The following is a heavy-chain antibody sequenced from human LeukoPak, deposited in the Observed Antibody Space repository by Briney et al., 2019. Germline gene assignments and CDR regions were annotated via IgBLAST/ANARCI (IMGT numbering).Heavy chain of an antibody. J-gene: IGHJ4*02. CDR2: ISYDGSNK. CDR3: AKSGYCSGGSCSSIDY. D-gene: IGHD2-15*01. V-gene: IGHV3-30*18. Sequence: GGSLRLSCAASGFTFSSYGLHWVRQAPGKGLEWLSVISYDGSNKYYADSVKGRFTISRDNSKNTLYLQMNSLRAEDTAVYYCAKSGYCSGGSCSSIDYWGQGTLVTVSS. CDR1: GFTFSSYG.